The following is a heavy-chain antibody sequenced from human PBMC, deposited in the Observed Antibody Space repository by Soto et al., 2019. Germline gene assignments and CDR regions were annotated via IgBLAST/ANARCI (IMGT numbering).Heavy chain of an antibody. CDR1: GFTFSSYI. J-gene: IGHJ4*02. CDR2: ISSSSSTI. Sequence: PGGSLRLSCAASGFTFSSYIMNWVRQAPGKGLEWVSYISSSSSTIYYADSVKGRFTISRDNAKNSLYLQMNSLRATDTAVYYCAGAVSIGAVTGKYDYWGQGTLVTVSS. V-gene: IGHV3-48*01. D-gene: IGHD6-19*01. CDR3: AGAVSIGAVTGKYDY.